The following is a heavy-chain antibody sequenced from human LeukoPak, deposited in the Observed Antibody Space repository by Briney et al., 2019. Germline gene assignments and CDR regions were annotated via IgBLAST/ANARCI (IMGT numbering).Heavy chain of an antibody. CDR3: ARGTVTTGDWFDP. Sequence: SETLSLTCAVSGGSISSGGYSWSWIRQPPGKGLEWIGYTYHSGSTYYNPSLKSRVTISVDRSKNQFSLKLSSVTAADTAVYYCARGTVTTGDWFDPWGQGTLVTVSS. V-gene: IGHV4-30-2*01. CDR1: GGSISSGGYS. D-gene: IGHD4-17*01. J-gene: IGHJ5*02. CDR2: TYHSGST.